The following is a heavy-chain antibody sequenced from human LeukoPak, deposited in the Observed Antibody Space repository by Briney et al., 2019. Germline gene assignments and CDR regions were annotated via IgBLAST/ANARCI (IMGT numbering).Heavy chain of an antibody. CDR1: GDSISSYY. CDR2: ISYTGST. CDR3: ARDGGRTSSDAVEI. V-gene: IGHV4-59*01. D-gene: IGHD2-2*01. J-gene: IGHJ3*02. Sequence: KPSETLSLTCTVSGDSISSYYWSWIRQPPGKGLEWIGYISYTGSTNYNPSLKSRVTISVDTSKNQFSLKLSSVTAADTAFYYCARDGGRTSSDAVEIWGQGTMVIVSS.